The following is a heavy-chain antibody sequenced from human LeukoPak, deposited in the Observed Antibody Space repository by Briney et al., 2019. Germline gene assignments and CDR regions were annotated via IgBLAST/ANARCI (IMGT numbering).Heavy chain of an antibody. CDR3: AHLPSSGTGIVDY. V-gene: IGHV3-21*01. D-gene: IGHD3-10*01. CDR2: ISSSSSYI. Sequence: GGSLRLSCAASGFTFSSYSMNWVRQAPGKGLEWVSSISSSSSYIYYADSVKGRFTISRDNTKNSLYLQMNSLRAEDTAVYYCAHLPSSGTGIVDYWGQGTLVTVSS. J-gene: IGHJ4*02. CDR1: GFTFSSYS.